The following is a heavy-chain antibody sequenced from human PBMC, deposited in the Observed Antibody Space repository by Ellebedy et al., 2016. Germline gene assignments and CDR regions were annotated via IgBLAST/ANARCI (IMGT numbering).Heavy chain of an antibody. D-gene: IGHD6-25*01. V-gene: IGHV5-51*01. CDR2: IYPGDSDT. CDR3: ARHSGIAAGNDIDY. CDR1: GYSFTSYW. J-gene: IGHJ4*02. Sequence: GGSLRLXCKGSGYSFTSYWIGWVRQMPGKGLEWMGIIYPGDSDTRYSPSFQGQVTISADKSISTAYLQWSSLKASDTAMYYCARHSGIAAGNDIDYWGQGTLVTVSS.